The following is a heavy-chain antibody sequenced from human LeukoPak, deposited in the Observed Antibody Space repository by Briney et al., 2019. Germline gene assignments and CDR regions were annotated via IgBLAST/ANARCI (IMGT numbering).Heavy chain of an antibody. CDR1: GLTFSSYG. CDR3: AKDSLNYDILTGYERLLDY. D-gene: IGHD3-9*01. J-gene: IGHJ4*02. V-gene: IGHV3-33*06. CDR2: IWYDGSNK. Sequence: GGSLRLSCAASGLTFSSYGMHWVRQAPGKGLEWVAVIWYDGSNKYYADSVKGRFTITRDNSKNTLYLQMNSLRAEDTAVYYCAKDSLNYDILTGYERLLDYWGQGTLVTVSS.